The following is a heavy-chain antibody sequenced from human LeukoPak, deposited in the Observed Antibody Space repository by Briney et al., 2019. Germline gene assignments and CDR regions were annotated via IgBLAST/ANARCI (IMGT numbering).Heavy chain of an antibody. Sequence: SETLSLICAVYGGSFSGYYWSWIRQPPGKGLEWIGEINHSGSTNYNPSLKSRVTISVDTSKNQFSLKLSSVTAADTAVYYCARGRSDGYQYYCYGMDVWGQGTTVTVSS. D-gene: IGHD3-22*01. CDR2: INHSGST. CDR1: GGSFSGYY. CDR3: ARGRSDGYQYYCYGMDV. V-gene: IGHV4-34*01. J-gene: IGHJ6*02.